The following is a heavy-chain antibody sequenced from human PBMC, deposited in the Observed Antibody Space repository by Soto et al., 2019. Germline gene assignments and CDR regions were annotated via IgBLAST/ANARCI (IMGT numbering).Heavy chain of an antibody. J-gene: IGHJ4*02. CDR3: ARELTIFGVVTDF. D-gene: IGHD3-3*01. Sequence: SETLSLTCAVYGGSFSGYYWSWIRQPPGKGLEWIGEINHSGSTNYNPSLKSRVTISVDTSKNQFSLKLSSVTAADTAVYYCARELTIFGVVTDFWGQGTPVTVSS. CDR1: GGSFSGYY. V-gene: IGHV4-34*01. CDR2: INHSGST.